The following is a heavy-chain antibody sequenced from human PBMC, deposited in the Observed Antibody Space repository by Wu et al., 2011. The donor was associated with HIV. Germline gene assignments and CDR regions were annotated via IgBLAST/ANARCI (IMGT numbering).Heavy chain of an antibody. CDR2: VDPDDGET. J-gene: IGHJ4*02. V-gene: IGHV1-69-2*01. D-gene: IGHD4-17*01. CDR3: ARGYGITSSFDY. Sequence: QLAQSGAEVKRPGTTVKISCNISGYTFSEYYIHWLQQAPGKGLEWVGLVDPDDGETKYSQRFLGRVTMTADTSTDTAFMELSNLRSDDSATYFCARGYGITSSFDYWGQGSLVTVSS. CDR1: GYTFSEYY.